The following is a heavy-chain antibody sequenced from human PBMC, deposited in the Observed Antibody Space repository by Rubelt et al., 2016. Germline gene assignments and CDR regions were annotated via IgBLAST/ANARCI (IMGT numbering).Heavy chain of an antibody. CDR2: INAGNGNT. CDR1: GYTFTTYG. J-gene: IGHJ2*01. Sequence: QVQLVQSGAEVKKPGASVKVSCKASGYTFTTYGISWVRQAPGQGLEWMGWINAGNGNTKYSQKFQGRVTITRDTSASTAYMELSSLRSEDTAVYYCARSKDTAMVTDADWYFDLWGRGTLVTVSS. D-gene: IGHD5-18*01. V-gene: IGHV1-18*01. CDR3: ARSKDTAMVTDADWYFDL.